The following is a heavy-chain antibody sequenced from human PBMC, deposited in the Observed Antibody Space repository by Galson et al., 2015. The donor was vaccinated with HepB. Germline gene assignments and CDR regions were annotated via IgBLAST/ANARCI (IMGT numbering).Heavy chain of an antibody. V-gene: IGHV3-23*01. D-gene: IGHD6-19*01. Sequence: SLRLSRAASGFTFSSFAMSWVRQPPGKGLEWVSSISKSATVTYYVDSVKGRFTISRDDSKSTLYLQMNGLRAEDTAIYYCATGFKLAGAAWGQGTLVTVSS. CDR2: ISKSATVT. CDR1: GFTFSSFA. CDR3: ATGFKLAGAA. J-gene: IGHJ5*02.